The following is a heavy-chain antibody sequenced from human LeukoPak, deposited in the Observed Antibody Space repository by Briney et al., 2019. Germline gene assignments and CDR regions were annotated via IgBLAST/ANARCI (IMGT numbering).Heavy chain of an antibody. Sequence: SVKVSCKASGGTFSSYAISWVRQAPGQGLEWMGGIIPIFGTANYAQKFQGKVTITADESTSTAYMELSSLRSEDTAVYYCARGLAAAGVYFDYWGRGTLVTVSS. J-gene: IGHJ4*02. CDR2: IIPIFGTA. CDR1: GGTFSSYA. CDR3: ARGLAAAGVYFDY. V-gene: IGHV1-69*13. D-gene: IGHD6-13*01.